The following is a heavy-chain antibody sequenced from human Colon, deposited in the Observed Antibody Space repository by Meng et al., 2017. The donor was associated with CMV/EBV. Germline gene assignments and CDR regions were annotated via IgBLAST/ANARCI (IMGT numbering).Heavy chain of an antibody. J-gene: IGHJ4*02. CDR2: ISYDGSKK. Sequence: SCAASGCTFGSYAMSWVRQAPGKGLGWVAFISYDGSKKKYADSVTGRFTISRDTPKDTLYLELNSLKTDDTAIYYCARDKGTGAFDFWGQGSLVTVSS. D-gene: IGHD3/OR15-3a*01. CDR1: GCTFGSYA. CDR3: ARDKGTGAFDF. V-gene: IGHV3-30*04.